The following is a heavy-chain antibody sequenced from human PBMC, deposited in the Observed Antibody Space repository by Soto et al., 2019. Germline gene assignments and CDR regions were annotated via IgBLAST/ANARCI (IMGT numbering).Heavy chain of an antibody. V-gene: IGHV4-34*01. CDR2: VNHSGST. J-gene: IGHJ6*02. CDR3: ARGGYYDSSGYYYPRHPDEYYGMDV. D-gene: IGHD3-22*01. Sequence: SETLSLTFAVYGGSFSGYYWRWIRQPPVQRMAWIGEVNHSGSTNYNPSLKSRVTISVDTSKNQFSLKLSSVTAADTAVYDCARGGYYDSSGYYYPRHPDEYYGMDVWGQGTTVTVSS. CDR1: GGSFSGYY.